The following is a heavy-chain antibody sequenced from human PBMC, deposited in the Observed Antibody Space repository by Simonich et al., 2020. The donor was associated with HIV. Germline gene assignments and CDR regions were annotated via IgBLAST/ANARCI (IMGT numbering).Heavy chain of an antibody. V-gene: IGHV3-23*01. CDR2: NRGRRGST. CDR1: GFTFSSYA. D-gene: IGHD3-3*01. Sequence: EVQLLESGGGLVLPGGSLRLSCAASGFTFSSYAMSWVRQAPGKGIVWVSANRGRRGSTNYADTVKCRFTISRDNSKNTLYLQMNSLRAEDTAVYYCAKDRYYNFWSGYYDYWGQGTLVTVSS. CDR3: AKDRYYNFWSGYYDY. J-gene: IGHJ4*02.